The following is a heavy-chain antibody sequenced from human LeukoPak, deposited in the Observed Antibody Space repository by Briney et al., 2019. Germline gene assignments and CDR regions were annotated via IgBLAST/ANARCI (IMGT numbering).Heavy chain of an antibody. CDR2: IFYSGRT. Sequence: TTSETLSLTCTVAGGSISSYSWSWIRQPPGKGLEWHGYIFYSGRTNSNPSLKSRVTISIATSKNQFSLKLSYVTAPDPVVFYVAKTISRMHPPDYWGQGTLVSVSS. D-gene: IGHD1-14*01. CDR1: GGSISSYS. CDR3: AKTISRMHPPDY. J-gene: IGHJ4*02. V-gene: IGHV4-59*01.